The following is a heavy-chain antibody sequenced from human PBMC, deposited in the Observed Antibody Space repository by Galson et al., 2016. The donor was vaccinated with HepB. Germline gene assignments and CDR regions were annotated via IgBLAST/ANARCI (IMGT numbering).Heavy chain of an antibody. J-gene: IGHJ4*02. CDR3: VAYYTSGSYYNHY. D-gene: IGHD3-10*01. CDR2: SKNKARGYTT. CDR1: EFTFSDHY. V-gene: IGHV3-72*01. Sequence: SLRLSCAASEFTFSDHYIDWVRQAPGKGLEWVGRSKNKARGYTTEYAASVKGRFIVSRDDSRNSLYLQMNSLKTEDTAMYYCVAYYTSGSYYNHYWGRGTLVTVSS.